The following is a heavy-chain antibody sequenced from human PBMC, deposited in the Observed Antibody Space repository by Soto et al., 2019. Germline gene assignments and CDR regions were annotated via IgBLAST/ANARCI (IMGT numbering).Heavy chain of an antibody. J-gene: IGHJ6*03. Sequence: QVQLQESGPGLVKPSQTLSLTCTVSGGSISSGGYYWSWIRQHPGKGLEWIGYIYYSGSTYYNPSLKSRVTISVDTSKNQFSLKLSSVTVADTAVYYCARGPYGDYVPNYYYMDVWGKGTTVTVSS. CDR3: ARGPYGDYVPNYYYMDV. CDR1: GGSISSGGYY. V-gene: IGHV4-31*03. D-gene: IGHD4-17*01. CDR2: IYYSGST.